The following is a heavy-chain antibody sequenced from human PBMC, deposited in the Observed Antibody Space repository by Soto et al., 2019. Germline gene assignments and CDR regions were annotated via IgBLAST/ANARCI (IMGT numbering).Heavy chain of an antibody. V-gene: IGHV4-59*08. CDR1: GGSISSYY. CDR2: IFYSGST. D-gene: IGHD6-13*01. Sequence: VQLQESGPGLVKPSETLSLTCTVSGGSISSYYWSWIRQPPGKGLEWIGYIFYSGSTNYNPSHKSRVTISVDTSKNQFSLKLSSVTAADTAVYYCARRYSSSSDYWGQGTLVTVSS. J-gene: IGHJ4*02. CDR3: ARRYSSSSDY.